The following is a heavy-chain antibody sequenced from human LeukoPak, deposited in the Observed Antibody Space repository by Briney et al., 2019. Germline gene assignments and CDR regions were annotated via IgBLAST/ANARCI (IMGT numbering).Heavy chain of an antibody. CDR3: ARVARSGYVWGSYRSWLLDY. CDR1: GYTFTGYY. D-gene: IGHD3-16*02. V-gene: IGHV1-2*02. CDR2: INPNSGGT. Sequence: GASVKVSCKASGYTFTGYYMHWVRQAPGQGLEWMGWINPNSGGTNYAQKFQGRVTMTRDTSISTAYMELSRLRSDDTAVYYCARVARSGYVWGSYRSWLLDYWGQGTLVTVSS. J-gene: IGHJ4*02.